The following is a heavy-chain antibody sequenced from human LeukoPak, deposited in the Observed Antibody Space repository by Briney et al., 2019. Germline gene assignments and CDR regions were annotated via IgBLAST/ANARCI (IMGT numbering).Heavy chain of an antibody. CDR2: ISSGGTYI. D-gene: IGHD1-26*01. Sequence: PGGSLRPSCAASGFTFSSYSMNWVRQAPGKGLEWVSSISSGGTYIYYADSLKGRFTISRDNAKNSLYLQMNSLRVDDTAVYYCARGSGSSWEPDYWGQGTLVTVSS. CDR1: GFTFSSYS. J-gene: IGHJ4*02. V-gene: IGHV3-21*01. CDR3: ARGSGSSWEPDY.